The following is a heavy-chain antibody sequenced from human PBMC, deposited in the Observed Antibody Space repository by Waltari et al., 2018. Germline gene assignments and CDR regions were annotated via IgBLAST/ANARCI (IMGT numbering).Heavy chain of an antibody. D-gene: IGHD6-13*01. CDR2: IYYSGST. Sequence: QLQLQESGPGLVKPSETLSLTCTVSGGSIGSSSYYWGWIRQPPGKGLEWIGSIYYSGSTYYNPSLKSRVTISVDTSKNQFSLKLSSVTAADTAVYYCARDGQYSSSWYTRWWFDPWGQGTLVTVSS. V-gene: IGHV4-39*07. CDR1: GGSIGSSSYY. CDR3: ARDGQYSSSWYTRWWFDP. J-gene: IGHJ5*02.